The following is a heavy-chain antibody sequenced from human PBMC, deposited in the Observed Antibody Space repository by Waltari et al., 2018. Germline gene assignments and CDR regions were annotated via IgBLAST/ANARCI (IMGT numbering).Heavy chain of an antibody. D-gene: IGHD3-3*01. J-gene: IGHJ6*02. Sequence: EVQLVESGGGLVQTGGSLRISCAASGFTFSSPWMSWVRQAAGKGLEWVANINEDGNAKYYVDSVKGRFAVSRDNAQNSLYLQMESLTAEDTAVYYCTRRFPNFYYYGMDVWGQGTAVTVSS. CDR3: TRRFPNFYYYGMDV. CDR2: INEDGNAK. V-gene: IGHV3-7*03. CDR1: GFTFSSPW.